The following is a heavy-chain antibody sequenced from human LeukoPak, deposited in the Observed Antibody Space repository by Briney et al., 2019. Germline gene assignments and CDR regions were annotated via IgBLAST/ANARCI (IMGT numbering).Heavy chain of an antibody. CDR2: INYSGST. J-gene: IGHJ4*02. Sequence: SQTLSLTCTVSGDSISSGDYYWTWIRQPPGKGLEWIGYINYSGSTYYNPSLKSRVTISVDTSKNQFSLKLSSVTAADTAVYYCARQERIAVAGTIVYWGQGTLVTVSS. CDR3: ARQERIAVAGTIVY. V-gene: IGHV4-30-4*08. D-gene: IGHD6-19*01. CDR1: GDSISSGDYY.